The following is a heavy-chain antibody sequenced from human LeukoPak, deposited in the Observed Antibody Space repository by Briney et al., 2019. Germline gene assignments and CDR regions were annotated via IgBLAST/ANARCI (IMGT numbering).Heavy chain of an antibody. CDR1: GGSISSYY. J-gene: IGHJ3*02. CDR2: IYYSGST. D-gene: IGHD1-14*01. CDR3: ARESEPTEGAFDI. Sequence: SETLSLTCTVSGGSISSYYWSWIRQPPGKGLEWIGYIYYSGSTNYNPSLKSRVTISVDTSKNQFSLKLSSVTAADTAVYYCARESEPTEGAFDIWGQGTMVTVSS. V-gene: IGHV4-59*01.